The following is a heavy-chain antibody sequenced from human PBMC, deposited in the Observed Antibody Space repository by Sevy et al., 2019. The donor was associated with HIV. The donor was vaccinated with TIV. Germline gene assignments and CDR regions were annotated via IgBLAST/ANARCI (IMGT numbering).Heavy chain of an antibody. V-gene: IGHV3-20*04. CDR1: GFTFENYG. CDR3: ARNTGFAYGDKWFDP. CDR2: INWNGGTK. D-gene: IGHD5-12*01. J-gene: IGHJ5*02. Sequence: GRSLRLSCAVSGFTFENYGMSWVRQAPGKGLEWVTGINWNGGTKNYVDSVKGRFTISRDNAKNSLNLQMDSLRVEDTAVYYCARNTGFAYGDKWFDPWGQGTLVTVSS.